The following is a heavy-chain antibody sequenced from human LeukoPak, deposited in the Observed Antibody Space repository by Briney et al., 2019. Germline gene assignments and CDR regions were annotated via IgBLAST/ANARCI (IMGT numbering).Heavy chain of an antibody. CDR2: ISHDGGKT. J-gene: IGHJ4*02. V-gene: IGHV3-30-3*01. CDR3: ARGFNDFWSGSQLEY. CDR1: GFIFGGYA. Sequence: GGSLRLSCAASGFIFGGYAMHWVRQAPGKGLQWLAVISHDGGKTYYADSVEGRFTISRDNSKSTVCLEINSLRSEDTAIYYCARGFNDFWSGSQLEYWGQGTLVTVSS. D-gene: IGHD3-3*01.